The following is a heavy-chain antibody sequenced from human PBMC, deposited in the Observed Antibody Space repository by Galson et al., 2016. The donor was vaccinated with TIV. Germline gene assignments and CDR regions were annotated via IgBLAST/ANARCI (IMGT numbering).Heavy chain of an antibody. CDR3: ARGPAENY. J-gene: IGHJ4*02. CDR2: IIPILNIA. V-gene: IGHV1-69*04. CDR1: GDTFSNYA. Sequence: SVKVSCKASGDTFSNYAISWVRQAPGQGLEWMGRIIPILNIANYAQEFQGRVTITADESTSTVYMELNSLRSDDTAVYYCARGPAENYWGQGTPVTASS.